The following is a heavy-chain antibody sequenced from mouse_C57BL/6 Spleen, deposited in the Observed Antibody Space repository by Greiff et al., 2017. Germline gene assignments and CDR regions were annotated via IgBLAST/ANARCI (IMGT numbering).Heavy chain of an antibody. Sequence: EVQLQQSGPGLVKPSQSLSLTCSVTGYSITSGYYWNWIRQFPGNKLEWMGYISYDGSNNYNPSLKNRISITRDTSKNQFFLKLNSVTTEDTATYYCARDLGGAMDYWGQGTSVTVSS. V-gene: IGHV3-6*01. CDR1: GYSITSGYY. D-gene: IGHD3-1*01. CDR3: ARDLGGAMDY. J-gene: IGHJ4*01. CDR2: ISYDGSN.